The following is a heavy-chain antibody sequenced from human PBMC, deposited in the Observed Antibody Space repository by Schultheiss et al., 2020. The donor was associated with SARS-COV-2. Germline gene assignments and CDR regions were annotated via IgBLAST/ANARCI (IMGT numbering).Heavy chain of an antibody. Sequence: GGSLRLSCAASGFTVSSNYMSWVRQAPGKGLEWVSVIYSGGSTYYADSVKGRFTISRDNAKNTLYLQMNSLRAEDTAVYYCARDYRIRGYSYAGTGERDYYYGMDVWGQGTTVTVSS. CDR1: GFTVSSNY. CDR3: ARDYRIRGYSYAGTGERDYYYGMDV. D-gene: IGHD5-12*01. CDR2: IYSGGST. J-gene: IGHJ6*02. V-gene: IGHV3-53*01.